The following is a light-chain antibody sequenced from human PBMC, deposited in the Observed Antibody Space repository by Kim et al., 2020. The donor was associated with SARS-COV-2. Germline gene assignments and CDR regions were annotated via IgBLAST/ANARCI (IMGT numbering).Light chain of an antibody. Sequence: PCNRVTLSVAGGSSNIGTYTVHWCLLHPGADPQLLIYRDNRRPSRVPDRFSGSKSGTSASLAISGLRSEDEADYYCATWDDSHVVFGGGTQLTVL. J-gene: IGLJ2*01. CDR1: SSNIGTYT. CDR2: RDN. CDR3: ATWDDSHVV. V-gene: IGLV1-44*01.